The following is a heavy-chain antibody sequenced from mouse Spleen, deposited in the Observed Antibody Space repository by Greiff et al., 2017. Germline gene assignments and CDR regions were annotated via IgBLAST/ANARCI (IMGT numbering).Heavy chain of an antibody. CDR1: GYTFTSYW. Sequence: VQLQQSGTVLARPGASVKMSCKTSGYTFTSYWMHWVKQRPGQGLEWIGAIYPGNSDTSYNQKFKGKAKLTAVTSASTAYMELSSLTNEDSAVYYCTRGEGKHYAMDYWGQGTSVTVSS. V-gene: IGHV1-5*01. D-gene: IGHD2-1*01. CDR2: IYPGNSDT. J-gene: IGHJ4*01. CDR3: TRGEGKHYAMDY.